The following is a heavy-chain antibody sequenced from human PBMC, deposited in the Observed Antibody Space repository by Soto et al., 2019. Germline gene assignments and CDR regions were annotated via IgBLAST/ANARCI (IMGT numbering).Heavy chain of an antibody. J-gene: IGHJ6*02. V-gene: IGHV4-39*07. CDR2: IYYSGST. CDR3: ARIITVWQQPTSRDYYGMDV. CDR1: GGSISSSSYY. Sequence: PSETLSLTCTVSGGSISSSSYYWGWIRQPPGKGLEWIGSIYYSGSTYYNPSLKSRVTISVDTSKNQFSLKLSSVTAADTAVYYCARIITVWQQPTSRDYYGMDVWGQGTTVTVSS. D-gene: IGHD6-13*01.